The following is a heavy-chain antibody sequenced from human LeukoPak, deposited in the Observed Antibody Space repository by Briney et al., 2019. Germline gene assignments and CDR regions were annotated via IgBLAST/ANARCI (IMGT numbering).Heavy chain of an antibody. Sequence: SGPTLVNPTQTLTLTYTFSGFSLSTSGVGVGWIRQPPGKALEWLALIYWNDDKRYSPSLKSRLTITKDTSKNQVVLTMTNMDPVDTATYYCAHSVDTPIVVVTFDYWGQGTLVTVSS. CDR1: GFSLSTSGVG. J-gene: IGHJ4*02. V-gene: IGHV2-5*01. CDR3: AHSVDTPIVVVTFDY. D-gene: IGHD3-22*01. CDR2: IYWNDDK.